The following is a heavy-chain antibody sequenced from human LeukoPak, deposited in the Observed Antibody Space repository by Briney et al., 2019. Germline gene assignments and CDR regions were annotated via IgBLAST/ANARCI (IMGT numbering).Heavy chain of an antibody. J-gene: IGHJ3*02. CDR3: ARGLRISHAFDI. D-gene: IGHD3-3*02. CDR2: IYHTGST. Sequence: SETLSLTCTVSGGSISSYYWSWIRQPPGKGLEWIGYIYHTGSTYYNWSLKSRVTISADTSKNQFSLKLSSVTAADTAVYYCARGLRISHAFDIWGQGTMVTVSS. V-gene: IGHV4-59*12. CDR1: GGSISSYY.